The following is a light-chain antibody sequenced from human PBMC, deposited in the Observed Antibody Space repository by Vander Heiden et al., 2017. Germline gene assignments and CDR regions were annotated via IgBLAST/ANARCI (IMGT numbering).Light chain of an antibody. CDR1: QSVSSY. CDR3: QQRSNWPPVIT. Sequence: EIMLTQSPATLSLSPGERATLSCRASQSVSSYLAWYQQKPGQAPRLLIYDASNRATGIPARFSGSGSGTDFTLTISSLEPEDFAVYYCQQRSNWPPVITFGQGTRLEIK. J-gene: IGKJ5*01. V-gene: IGKV3-11*01. CDR2: DAS.